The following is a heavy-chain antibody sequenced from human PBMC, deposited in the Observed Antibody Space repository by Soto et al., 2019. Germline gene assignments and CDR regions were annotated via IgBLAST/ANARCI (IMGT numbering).Heavy chain of an antibody. J-gene: IGHJ4*02. CDR1: GGTFSSYA. CDR3: ARVVHHLLYRYFDY. D-gene: IGHD2-2*02. CDR2: IIPIFGTA. Sequence: QVQLVQSGAAVKKPGPSVKVSCKASGGTFSSYAISWVRQAPGQGREWMGGIIPIFGTANYAQKFQGIVTITADESTSRAYMERSSLRSEETAVYYCARVVHHLLYRYFDYWGQGTLVTVSS. V-gene: IGHV1-69*12.